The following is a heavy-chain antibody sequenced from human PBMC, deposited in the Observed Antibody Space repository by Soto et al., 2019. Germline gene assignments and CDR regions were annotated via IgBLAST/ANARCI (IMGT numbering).Heavy chain of an antibody. D-gene: IGHD2-8*01. Sequence: QVQLVQSGAEVMKPGASVKVSCKASGYTFTDYYIHWVRQAPGQGLEWMGMINPSGGSTDYAQKFRGRVTMTRDTSTGTVYMELSSLRSEDTAVYYCARPPFPGCINAVCYPFDYWGQGTLVTVSS. CDR2: INPSGGST. V-gene: IGHV1-46*01. CDR3: ARPPFPGCINAVCYPFDY. J-gene: IGHJ4*02. CDR1: GYTFTDYY.